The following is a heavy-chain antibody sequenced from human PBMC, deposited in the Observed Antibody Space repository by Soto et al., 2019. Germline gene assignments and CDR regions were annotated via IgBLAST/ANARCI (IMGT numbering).Heavy chain of an antibody. CDR2: INPSGGST. D-gene: IGHD6-13*01. V-gene: IGHV1-46*01. CDR3: AALAAAEDNWFDP. J-gene: IGHJ5*02. CDR1: GYTFTSYY. Sequence: GASVKVSCKASGYTFTSYYMHWVRQAPGQGLEWTGIINPSGGSTSYAQKFQGRVTMTRDTSTSTVCMELSSLRSEDTAVYYCAALAAAEDNWFDPWGQGTLVTVSS.